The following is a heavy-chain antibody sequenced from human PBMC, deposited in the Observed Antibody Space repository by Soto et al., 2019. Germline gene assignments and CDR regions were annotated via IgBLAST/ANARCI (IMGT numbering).Heavy chain of an antibody. CDR3: ARVSYCDVVTGYDPQKYLYYAMDV. J-gene: IGHJ6*02. CDR1: GYSFNTYA. D-gene: IGHD3-9*01. Sequence: QVQLVQSGGEVKKPGASVKVSCTASGYSFNTYAITWVRQAPGQGLEWLGWISASKGSTNYAKKVQDRLTMTTDTSTTTAYMDLRSLRPDDTAVYYCARVSYCDVVTGYDPQKYLYYAMDVWGQGTTVTVSS. V-gene: IGHV1-18*04. CDR2: ISASKGST.